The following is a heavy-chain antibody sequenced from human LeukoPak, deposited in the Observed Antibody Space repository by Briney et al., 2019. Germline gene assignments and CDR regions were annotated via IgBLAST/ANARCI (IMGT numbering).Heavy chain of an antibody. V-gene: IGHV4-59*08. CDR1: GGSISSYY. CDR2: IYYSGST. Sequence: RPSETLSLTCTVSGGSISSYYWSWIRQPPGKGLEWIGYIYYSGSTNYNPSLKSRVTISVDTSKNQFSLKLSSVTAADTAVYYCARHLAYCSSTSCATQSEYFQHWGQGTLVTVSS. D-gene: IGHD2-2*01. J-gene: IGHJ1*01. CDR3: ARHLAYCSSTSCATQSEYFQH.